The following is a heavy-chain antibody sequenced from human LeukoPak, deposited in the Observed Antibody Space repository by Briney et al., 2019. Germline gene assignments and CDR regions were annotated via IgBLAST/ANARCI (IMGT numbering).Heavy chain of an antibody. V-gene: IGHV3-74*01. CDR1: GFTFSSYS. D-gene: IGHD6-13*01. CDR3: ARGRIMTYSSSWFDY. J-gene: IGHJ4*02. CDR2: INSDGSST. Sequence: PGGSLRLSCAASGFTFSSYSMNWVRQAPGKGLVWVSRINSDGSSTTYADSVKGRFTISRDNAKNTLYLQMNSLRAEDTAVYYCARGRIMTYSSSWFDYWGQGTLVTVSS.